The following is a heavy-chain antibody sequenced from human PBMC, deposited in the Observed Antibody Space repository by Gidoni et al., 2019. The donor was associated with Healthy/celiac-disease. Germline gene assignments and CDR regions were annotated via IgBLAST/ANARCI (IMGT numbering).Heavy chain of an antibody. J-gene: IGHJ4*02. Sequence: QVQLVPSGAAVKKPGASVKVSCKASGYTFTGYYIHWVRQDPGQGLECMGWINTNSGGTNYAQKLQGRVTMTRDTSISTAYMELSRLRSDDTAVYYCARSITMVRGVLDYWGQGTLVTVSS. CDR1: GYTFTGYY. CDR3: ARSITMVRGVLDY. CDR2: INTNSGGT. D-gene: IGHD3-10*01. V-gene: IGHV1-2*02.